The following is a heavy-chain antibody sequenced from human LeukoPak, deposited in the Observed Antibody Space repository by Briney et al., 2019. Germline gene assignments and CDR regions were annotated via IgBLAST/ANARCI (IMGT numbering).Heavy chain of an antibody. CDR1: GFTFDDYA. J-gene: IGHJ5*02. CDR3: AKGGPSKEWLVPWFDP. Sequence: PGGSLRLSCAASGFTFDDYAMHWVRQAPGKGLEWVSGISWNSGSIGYADSVKGRFTISRDNAKNSLYLQMNSLRAEDTALYYCAKGGPSKEWLVPWFDPWGQGTLVTVSS. D-gene: IGHD6-19*01. CDR2: ISWNSGSI. V-gene: IGHV3-9*01.